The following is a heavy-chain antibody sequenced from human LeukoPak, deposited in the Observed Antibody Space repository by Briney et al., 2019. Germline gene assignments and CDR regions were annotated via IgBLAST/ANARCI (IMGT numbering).Heavy chain of an antibody. CDR1: GGTSISYA. CDR3: ARSDSSGYTPHYYFDD. CDR2: IIPIFATP. D-gene: IGHD3-22*01. V-gene: IGHV1-69*05. Sequence: SVKVSCKASGGTSISYAINWVRQAPGQGLEWMGRIIPIFATPNYAQKFQGRVTITTDESTSTAYMELSSLRSEDTAVYYCARSDSSGYTPHYYFDDWGQGTLVSVSS. J-gene: IGHJ4*02.